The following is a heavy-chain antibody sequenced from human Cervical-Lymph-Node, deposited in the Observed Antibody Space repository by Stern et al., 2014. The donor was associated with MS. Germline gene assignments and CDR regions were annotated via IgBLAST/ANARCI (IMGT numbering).Heavy chain of an antibody. V-gene: IGHV3-48*01. CDR2: ISSSSSSI. Sequence: EVQLEESGGGLVRPGGSLRLSCAASGITLSTYGMNWVRQAPGQGLEWVSYISSSSSSIYYTDSMKGRFTISRDNAKNSLYLQMNSLRAEDTAVYYCASGYGYMDVWGQGTTVTVSS. CDR1: GITLSTYG. CDR3: ASGYGYMDV. J-gene: IGHJ6*02. D-gene: IGHD3-16*01.